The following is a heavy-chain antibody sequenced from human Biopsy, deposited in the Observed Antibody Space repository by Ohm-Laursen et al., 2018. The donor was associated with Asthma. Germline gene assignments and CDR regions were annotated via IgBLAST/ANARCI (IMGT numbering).Heavy chain of an antibody. CDR2: ISVYNGNA. CDR1: GYTFNSAG. D-gene: IGHD3-10*01. CDR3: ARAVDYSHYYGIDV. Sequence: SVKVSCKTSGYTFNSAGITWVRQAPGQGLEWLGWISVYNGNAKVAQKLQDRVTMITDTSTSTAYMELRSLRSDDTAVYFCARAVDYSHYYGIDVWGQGTTVTVS. J-gene: IGHJ6*02. V-gene: IGHV1-18*01.